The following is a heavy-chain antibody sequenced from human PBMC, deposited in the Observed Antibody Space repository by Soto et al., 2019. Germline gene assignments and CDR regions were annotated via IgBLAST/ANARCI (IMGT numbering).Heavy chain of an antibody. CDR3: ARRYCSGGSCYSGYYYYYMDV. Sequence: EVQLVESGGGLVQPGGSLRLSCAASGFTFSSYWMSWVRQAPGKGLEWVANIKQAGSEKYYVDSVKGRFTISRDNAKNSLYLQMNSLRAEDTAVYYCARRYCSGGSCYSGYYYYYMDVWGKGTTVTVSS. V-gene: IGHV3-7*01. CDR2: IKQAGSEK. CDR1: GFTFSSYW. J-gene: IGHJ6*03. D-gene: IGHD2-15*01.